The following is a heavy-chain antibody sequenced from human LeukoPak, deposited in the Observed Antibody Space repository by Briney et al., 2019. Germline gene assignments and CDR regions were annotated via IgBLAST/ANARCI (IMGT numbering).Heavy chain of an antibody. Sequence: GGSLRLSCAASRFTFTSYWMSWVGQAPGKGLEWGAFIRYDGSNKFYADSVKGRFTISRDNSKNTLSLQMNSLRAEDTAVYYCAKDRVYSSSWYCFDYWGQGTLVTVSS. V-gene: IGHV3-30*02. CDR2: IRYDGSNK. J-gene: IGHJ4*02. CDR3: AKDRVYSSSWYCFDY. D-gene: IGHD6-13*01. CDR1: RFTFTSYW.